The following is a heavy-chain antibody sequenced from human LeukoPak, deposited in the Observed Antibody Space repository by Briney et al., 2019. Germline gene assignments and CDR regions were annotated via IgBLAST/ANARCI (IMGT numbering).Heavy chain of an antibody. CDR3: ARHRVPITISSGFDP. J-gene: IGHJ5*02. CDR2: IYYSGST. D-gene: IGHD3-9*01. CDR1: GGSISSYY. V-gene: IGHV4-59*01. Sequence: SETLSLTCTVSGGSISSYYWSWIRQPPGKGLEWIGYIYYSGSTNYNPSLKSRVTISEDTSKNQFSLKLSSVTAADTAVYYCARHRVPITISSGFDPWGQGTLVTVSS.